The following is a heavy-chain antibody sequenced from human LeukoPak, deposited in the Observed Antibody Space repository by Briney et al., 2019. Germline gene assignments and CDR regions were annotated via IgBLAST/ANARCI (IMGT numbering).Heavy chain of an antibody. CDR1: GGSISSYY. J-gene: IGHJ4*02. V-gene: IGHV4-59*01. D-gene: IGHD3-3*01. Sequence: SETLSLTCTVSGGSISSYYWSWIRQPPGKGLEWIGYIYYSGSINYNPSLKSRVTILVDTSKNQFSLKLSSVTAADTAVYYCARVSRSWSGYYPYYFDYWGQGTLVTVSS. CDR2: IYYSGSI. CDR3: ARVSRSWSGYYPYYFDY.